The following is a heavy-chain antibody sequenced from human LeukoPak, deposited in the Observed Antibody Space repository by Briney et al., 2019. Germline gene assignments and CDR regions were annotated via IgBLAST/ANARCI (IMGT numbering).Heavy chain of an antibody. Sequence: ASVKVSCKASGYTFTDFYIHWVRQAPGQGLQWMGWINPNSGGTNYAQKFQGRVTMTRDTSISTAYMELSRLRSDDTAVYYCARAWDCSSTSCYRMAFDIWGQGTMVTVSS. J-gene: IGHJ3*02. CDR2: INPNSGGT. V-gene: IGHV1-2*02. D-gene: IGHD2-2*01. CDR1: GYTFTDFY. CDR3: ARAWDCSSTSCYRMAFDI.